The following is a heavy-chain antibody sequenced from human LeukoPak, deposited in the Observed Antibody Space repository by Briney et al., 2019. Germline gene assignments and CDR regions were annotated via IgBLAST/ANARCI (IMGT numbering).Heavy chain of an antibody. CDR2: IRGGGFSR. J-gene: IGHJ3*02. V-gene: IGHV3-23*01. CDR3: AKHKGGGLGNDAFDM. Sequence: GGPLRLSCVVSGFSLRTYAMSWVRQAPGKGLEWVTTIRGGGFSRYYADSVKGRVSISRDDSKNTVSLEVDNLGVEDTAIYYCAKHKGGGLGNDAFDMWGPGTMLIVSS. CDR1: GFSLRTYA. D-gene: IGHD2-15*01.